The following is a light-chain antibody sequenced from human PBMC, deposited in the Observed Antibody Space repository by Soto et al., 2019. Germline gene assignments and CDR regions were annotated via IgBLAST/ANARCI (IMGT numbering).Light chain of an antibody. CDR1: QDISSY. Sequence: AIRMTQSPSSLSASPGDRVTITCRASQDISSYLAWYQQKPGKAPNLLIYVASTLQSGVPSRFSGSGSGTEFTLTISSLQPDDFATYYCQHYNSYSEAFGQGTKVDIK. V-gene: IGKV1-8*01. CDR2: VAS. J-gene: IGKJ1*01. CDR3: QHYNSYSEA.